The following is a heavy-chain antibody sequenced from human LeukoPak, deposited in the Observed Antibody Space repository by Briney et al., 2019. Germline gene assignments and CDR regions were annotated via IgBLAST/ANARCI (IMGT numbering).Heavy chain of an antibody. CDR1: GFTFSGSA. V-gene: IGHV3-73*01. J-gene: IGHJ1*01. CDR3: TRPHPSCTGGVCFWD. CDR2: IRIEANSYAT. Sequence: GGSLKLSCAASGFTFSGSAIHWVRQASGKGLEWVGRIRIEANSYATAYAASVRGRFTISRDDSKYTAYLQMNSLKTEDTAVYYCTRPHPSCTGGVCFWDWGQGTLVTVSS. D-gene: IGHD2-8*02.